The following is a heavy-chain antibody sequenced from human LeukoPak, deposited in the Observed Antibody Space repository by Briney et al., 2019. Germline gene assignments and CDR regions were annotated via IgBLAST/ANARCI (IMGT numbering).Heavy chain of an antibody. D-gene: IGHD3-10*01. Sequence: AGGSLRLSCAASGFTVSSNYMSWVRQAPGKGLEWVSVIYSGGSTYYADSVKGRFTISRDNSKNTLYLQMNSLRAEDTAVYYCAREWFGEFSWFDPWGQGTLVTVSS. CDR3: AREWFGEFSWFDP. J-gene: IGHJ5*02. CDR1: GFTVSSNY. CDR2: IYSGGST. V-gene: IGHV3-66*01.